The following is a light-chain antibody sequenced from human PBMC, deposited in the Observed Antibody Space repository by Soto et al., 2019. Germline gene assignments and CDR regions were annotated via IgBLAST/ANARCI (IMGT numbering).Light chain of an antibody. J-gene: IGKJ1*01. V-gene: IGKV1-5*01. Sequence: DIQMNQSPSTLSATEGDRVTITCRASQSISSWLAWYQQKPGKAPKLVIYDASSLESGVPSRFSGSGSGTEFTLTISSLQPDDFATYYCQQYNSYWGTFCQGTKV. CDR1: QSISSW. CDR2: DAS. CDR3: QQYNSYWGT.